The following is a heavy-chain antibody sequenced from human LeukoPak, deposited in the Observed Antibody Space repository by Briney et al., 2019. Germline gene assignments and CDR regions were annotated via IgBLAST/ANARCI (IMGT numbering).Heavy chain of an antibody. CDR1: GGSISSSSYY. CDR3: ARSNKRGDY. CDR2: IYYSGST. Sequence: SETLSLTCIVSGGSISSSSYYWGWIRQPPGKGLEWIGSIYYSGSTYYNPSLKSRVTISVDTSKNQFSLKLSSVTAADTAVYYCARSNKRGDYWGQGTLVTVSS. D-gene: IGHD2-8*01. J-gene: IGHJ4*02. V-gene: IGHV4-39*07.